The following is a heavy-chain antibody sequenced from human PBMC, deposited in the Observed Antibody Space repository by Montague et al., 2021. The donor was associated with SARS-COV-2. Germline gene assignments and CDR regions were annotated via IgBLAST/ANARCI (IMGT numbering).Heavy chain of an antibody. J-gene: IGHJ4*02. CDR1: GFTFGDHA. CDR2: IRSKAYGGTT. CDR3: TRVGGYYYDSSGYSSFDY. D-gene: IGHD3-22*01. V-gene: IGHV3-49*04. Sequence: SLRLSCAASGFTFGDHAMSWVRQAPGKGLEWVGFIRSKAYGGTTEYAASVKGRFTISRDGSKSIAYLQMNSLKTEDTAVYYCTRVGGYYYDSSGYSSFDYWGQGTLVTVSS.